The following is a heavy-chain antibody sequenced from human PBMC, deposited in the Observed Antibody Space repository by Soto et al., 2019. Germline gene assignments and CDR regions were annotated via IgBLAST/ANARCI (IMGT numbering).Heavy chain of an antibody. D-gene: IGHD3-9*01. V-gene: IGHV1-3*01. Sequence: QVQLVQSGAEVKKPGASVKVSCKASGYTFTSYAMHWVRQAPGQRLEWMGWINAGNGNTKYSQKFQGRVTITRDTPASTAYMELSSLRSEDTAVYYCARGPPYYDILTGYHPLGYWGQGTLVTVSS. CDR1: GYTFTSYA. CDR2: INAGNGNT. J-gene: IGHJ4*02. CDR3: ARGPPYYDILTGYHPLGY.